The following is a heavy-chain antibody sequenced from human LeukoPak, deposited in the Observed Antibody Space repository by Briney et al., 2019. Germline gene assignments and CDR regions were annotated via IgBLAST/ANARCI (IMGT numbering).Heavy chain of an antibody. V-gene: IGHV3-74*01. D-gene: IGHD2-8*01. CDR2: INSDGSTT. CDR3: AREREKTDIMVLFDY. CDR1: GFSFSTYW. Sequence: PGGSLRLSCAASGFSFSTYWMHWVRQSPGKGLVWVSRINSDGSTTSYGDSVKGRFTISRDNAKNTLYLQMNSLRAEDTAVYYCAREREKTDIMVLFDYWGQGVLVTVSS. J-gene: IGHJ4*02.